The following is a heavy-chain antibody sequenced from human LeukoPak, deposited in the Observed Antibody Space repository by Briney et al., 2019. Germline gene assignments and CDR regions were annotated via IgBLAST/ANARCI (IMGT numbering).Heavy chain of an antibody. CDR2: IRQDGSKK. D-gene: IGHD5-24*01. J-gene: IGHJ4*02. V-gene: IGHV3-7*04. CDR3: TRVGYIDEGIDY. Sequence: SYXXXWVRQAPGKGLEWVANIRQDGSKKSYVDSVKGRFTISRDNAKNSLYLQMNSLRAEDTAIYYCTRVGYIDEGIDYWGQGTLVTVSS. CDR1: SYX.